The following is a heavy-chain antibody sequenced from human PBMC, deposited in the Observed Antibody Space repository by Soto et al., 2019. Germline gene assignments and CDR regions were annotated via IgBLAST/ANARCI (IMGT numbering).Heavy chain of an antibody. D-gene: IGHD3-10*02. CDR2: ISSSSSTI. J-gene: IGHJ4*01. Sequence: GGSLRLSCAASGFTFSSYSMNWVRQAPGKGLEWVSYISSSSSTIYYADSVKGRFTISTDNAKNSVILQMNSLRDEDSAVYFCVRDRDLYRDMFHADLWGQGTLVTVSS. CDR3: VRDRDLYRDMFHADL. CDR1: GFTFSSYS. V-gene: IGHV3-48*02.